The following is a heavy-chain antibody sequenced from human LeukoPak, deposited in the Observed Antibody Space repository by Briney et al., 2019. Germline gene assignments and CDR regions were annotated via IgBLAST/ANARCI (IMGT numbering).Heavy chain of an antibody. CDR2: ISAYNGNT. Sequence: GASVKVSCKASGYTFTSYGISWVRQAPGQGLEWMGWISAYNGNTNYAQKLQGRVTMTTDTSTSTAYMELRSLRSDDTAVYYCARDRGYCSSTSCSYYYYYYMDVWGKGTTVTISS. CDR3: ARDRGYCSSTSCSYYYYYYMDV. CDR1: GYTFTSYG. D-gene: IGHD2-2*01. V-gene: IGHV1-18*01. J-gene: IGHJ6*03.